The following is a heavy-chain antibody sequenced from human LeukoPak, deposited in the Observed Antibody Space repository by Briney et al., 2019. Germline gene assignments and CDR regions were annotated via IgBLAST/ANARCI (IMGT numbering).Heavy chain of an antibody. D-gene: IGHD4-23*01. Sequence: SVKVSCKASGGTFSSYAISWVRQAPGQGLEWMGGIIPIVGTANYAQKFQGRVTITTDESTSTAYMELSSLRSDDTAVYYCARERGGHDYGGYPWGYYYYMDVWGKGTTVTVSS. CDR2: IIPIVGTA. CDR3: ARERGGHDYGGYPWGYYYYMDV. CDR1: GGTFSSYA. V-gene: IGHV1-69*05. J-gene: IGHJ6*03.